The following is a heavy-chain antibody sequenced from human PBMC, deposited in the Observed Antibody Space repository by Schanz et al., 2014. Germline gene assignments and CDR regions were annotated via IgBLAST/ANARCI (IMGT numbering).Heavy chain of an antibody. D-gene: IGHD1-1*01. Sequence: EVQLVQSGGGVVQPGRSLRLSCTASGFNSDDYAMHWVRQAPGKGLEWVANIKKDGSEKYYVDSVKGRFTISRDNAKNSLFLQMNSLRPEDTAVYYCARGRVLESWGQGTLVTVSS. V-gene: IGHV3-7*01. J-gene: IGHJ5*02. CDR1: GFNSDDYA. CDR3: ARGRVLES. CDR2: IKKDGSEK.